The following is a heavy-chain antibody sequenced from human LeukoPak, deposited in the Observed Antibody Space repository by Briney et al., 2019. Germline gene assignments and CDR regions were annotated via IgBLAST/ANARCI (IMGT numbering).Heavy chain of an antibody. CDR1: GGSFSGYY. CDR2: INHSGST. Sequence: SETLSLTCAVYGGSFSGYYWSWIRQPPGKGLEWIGEINHSGSTNYNPSLKSRVTISVDTSKNQFSLKLSSVTAADTAVYYCARGSDIVVVALWGQGTTVTVSS. CDR3: ARGSDIVVVAL. V-gene: IGHV4-34*01. D-gene: IGHD2-15*01. J-gene: IGHJ6*02.